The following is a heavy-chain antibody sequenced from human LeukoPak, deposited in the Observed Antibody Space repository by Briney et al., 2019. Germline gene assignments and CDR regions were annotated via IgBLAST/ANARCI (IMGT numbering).Heavy chain of an antibody. CDR1: GSTFSSYS. V-gene: IGHV3-21*01. Sequence: PGGSLRLSCTASGSTFSSYSMNWVRQAPGKGLEWVSYISSSSSNIFYADSFKGRFTISRDNAQNSLFLQMNSLRVEDTAVYYCARDPPGAHFDYWGQGTLVTVSS. CDR2: ISSSSSNI. J-gene: IGHJ4*02. D-gene: IGHD7-27*01. CDR3: ARDPPGAHFDY.